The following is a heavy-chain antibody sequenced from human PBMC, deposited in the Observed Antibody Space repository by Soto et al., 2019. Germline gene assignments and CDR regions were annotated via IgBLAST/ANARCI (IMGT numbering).Heavy chain of an antibody. CDR2: IYYSGST. Sequence: QVQLQESGPGLVKPSETLSLTCTVSGGSISSYYWSWIRQPPGKGLEWIGYIYYSGSTNYNPSLRRRVTISVDTSKNQFSLKLSSVTAADTAVYYCESSSLDGDLNWFDPWGQGTLVTVSS. CDR1: GGSISSYY. J-gene: IGHJ5*02. D-gene: IGHD4-17*01. CDR3: ESSSLDGDLNWFDP. V-gene: IGHV4-59*08.